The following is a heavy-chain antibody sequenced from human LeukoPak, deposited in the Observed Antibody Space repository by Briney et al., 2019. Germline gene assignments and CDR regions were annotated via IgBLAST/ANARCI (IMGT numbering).Heavy chain of an antibody. CDR2: VNTSGGST. CDR3: ARDGGDGLWFGEY. J-gene: IGHJ4*02. Sequence: GASVKVSCKAFGYSFTSYYMQWVRQAPGEGLEWMGIVNTSGGSTSYAQKFQGRVTMTRDMSTSTVYMELSSLRSEDTAVYYCARDGGDGLWFGEYWGQGTLVTVSS. D-gene: IGHD3-10*01. CDR1: GYSFTSYY. V-gene: IGHV1-46*01.